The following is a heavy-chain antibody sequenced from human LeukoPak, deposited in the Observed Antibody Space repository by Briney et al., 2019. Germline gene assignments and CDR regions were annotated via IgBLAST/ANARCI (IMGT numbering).Heavy chain of an antibody. Sequence: GASMKVSCKASGYTFTSYGVSWVRQAPGQGLEWMGWISAYNGNTNYAQKLQGRVTMTTDTSTSTAYMGLRSLRSDDTAVYYLAPATTVRVISAFDILGQGTMVTVSS. D-gene: IGHD1-26*01. V-gene: IGHV1-18*01. CDR3: APATTVRVISAFDI. J-gene: IGHJ3*02. CDR2: ISAYNGNT. CDR1: GYTFTSYG.